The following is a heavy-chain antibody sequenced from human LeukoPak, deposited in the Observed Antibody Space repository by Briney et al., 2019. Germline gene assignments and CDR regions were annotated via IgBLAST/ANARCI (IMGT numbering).Heavy chain of an antibody. CDR3: ARDQDYYGSGSHGPDH. CDR2: IYHSGST. Sequence: SETLSLTCTVFGYSITTGYYWGWIRQPPGKGLEWIGSIYHSGSTFYNPSLKSRVTISVDTSKNQFSLKLSSVTAADTAIYYCARDQDYYGSGSHGPDHWGQGTQVTVSS. J-gene: IGHJ4*02. CDR1: GYSITTGYY. D-gene: IGHD3-10*01. V-gene: IGHV4-38-2*02.